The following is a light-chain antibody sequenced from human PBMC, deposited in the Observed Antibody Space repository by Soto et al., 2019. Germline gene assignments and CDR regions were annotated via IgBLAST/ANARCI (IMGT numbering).Light chain of an antibody. Sequence: QSVMTQPRSVSGSPGQSVTISCTGTSSDVGGYYFVSWYQQHPVKAPKLMIYDVTKRPSGVPDRFSGSKSGNTASLTISGLQAEDEAEYYCCSYAGSFNYVFGTGTKVTVL. J-gene: IGLJ1*01. CDR2: DVT. V-gene: IGLV2-11*01. CDR3: CSYAGSFNYV. CDR1: SSDVGGYYF.